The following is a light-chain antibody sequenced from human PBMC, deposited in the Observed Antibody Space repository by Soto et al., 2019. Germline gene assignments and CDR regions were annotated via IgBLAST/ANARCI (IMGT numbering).Light chain of an antibody. CDR3: QQYDNWPRT. CDR2: RAS. V-gene: IGKV3-15*01. Sequence: EILMTQSPFTLSVSAGERATLSCGASQSVSSNLAWYQQKPGQSPRLLIYRASTRATGVPERFSGSGSGTEFTLSISSLQSEDFEVYYCQQYDNWPRTFGQGTKVDIK. CDR1: QSVSSN. J-gene: IGKJ1*01.